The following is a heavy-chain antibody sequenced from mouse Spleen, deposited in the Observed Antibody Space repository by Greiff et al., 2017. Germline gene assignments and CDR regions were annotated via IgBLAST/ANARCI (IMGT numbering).Heavy chain of an antibody. Sequence: VQLQQPGAELVMPGASVKMSCKASGYTFTDYWMHWVKQRPGQGLEWIGAIDTSDSYTSYNQKFKGKATLTVDESSSTAYMQLSSLTSEDSAVYYCARDYGSSYLAWFAYWGQGTLVTVSA. CDR2: IDTSDSYT. J-gene: IGHJ3*01. CDR1: GYTFTDYW. V-gene: IGHV1-69*01. CDR3: ARDYGSSYLAWFAY. D-gene: IGHD1-1*01.